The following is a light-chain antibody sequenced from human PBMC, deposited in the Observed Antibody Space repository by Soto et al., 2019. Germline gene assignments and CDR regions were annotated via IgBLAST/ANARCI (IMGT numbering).Light chain of an antibody. V-gene: IGLV2-11*01. CDR3: CSFAGTSYV. Sequence: QSALTQPRSVSGSPGQSVTISCTGTSSDVGGYKSVSWYQQHPGKAPKLMIYDVSKRPSGVPDRFSGSKSGNTASLPISGLQAEDEADYYCCSFAGTSYVFGTGTKLTVL. J-gene: IGLJ1*01. CDR1: SSDVGGYKS. CDR2: DVS.